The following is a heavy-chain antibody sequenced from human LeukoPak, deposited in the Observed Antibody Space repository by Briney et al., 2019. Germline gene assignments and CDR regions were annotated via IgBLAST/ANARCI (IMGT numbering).Heavy chain of an antibody. Sequence: GGSLRLSCVVSGFTLSSYSMNWVRQAPGKGLEWVSIIYSGGSTFYADSVKGRFTISRDNSKNTLYLQMNSLRAEDTAVYYCARGGSYLSAFDIWGQGTMVTVSS. CDR3: ARGGSYLSAFDI. CDR1: GFTLSSYS. D-gene: IGHD1-26*01. J-gene: IGHJ3*02. CDR2: IYSGGST. V-gene: IGHV3-53*01.